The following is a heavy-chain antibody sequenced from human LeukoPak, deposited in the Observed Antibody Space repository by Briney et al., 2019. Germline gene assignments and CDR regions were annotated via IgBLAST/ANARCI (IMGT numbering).Heavy chain of an antibody. D-gene: IGHD2-15*01. Sequence: ASVKVSCKASGYTFTGYYMHWVRQAPGQGLEWMGWINPNSGGTNYAQKFQGRVTMTRGTSISTAYMELSRLRSDDTAVYYCARDIDSYNYYYYMDVWGKGTTVTISS. CDR1: GYTFTGYY. J-gene: IGHJ6*03. CDR3: ARDIDSYNYYYYMDV. CDR2: INPNSGGT. V-gene: IGHV1-2*02.